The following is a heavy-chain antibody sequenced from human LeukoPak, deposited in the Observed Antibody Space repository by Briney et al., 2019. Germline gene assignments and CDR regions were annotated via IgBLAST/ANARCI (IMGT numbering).Heavy chain of an antibody. J-gene: IGHJ6*04. V-gene: IGHV1-69*13. CDR3: ARASLSSSWYTPSEPYYYYYYGMDV. D-gene: IGHD6-13*01. CDR2: IIPIFGTA. Sequence: SVKVSCKASGGTFSSYAISWVRQAPGQGLEWMGGIIPIFGTANHAQKFQGRVTITADESTSTAYMELSSLRSEDTAVYYCARASLSSSWYTPSEPYYYYYYGMDVWGKGTTVTVSS. CDR1: GGTFSSYA.